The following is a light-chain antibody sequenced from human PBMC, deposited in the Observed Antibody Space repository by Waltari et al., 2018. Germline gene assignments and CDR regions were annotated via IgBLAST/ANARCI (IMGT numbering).Light chain of an antibody. CDR1: SRDADGFNF. CDR3: SSYTSVNTG. J-gene: IGLJ2*01. CDR2: DVA. Sequence: QSALPPPASMSGPPGPSIPISCTVTSRDADGFNFVSWYQQYPGKAPKLIIYDVATRRSGVSHRFSGSRSGNTASLTISGLQAEDEADYYCSSYTSVNTGFGGGTKLTVL. V-gene: IGLV2-14*03.